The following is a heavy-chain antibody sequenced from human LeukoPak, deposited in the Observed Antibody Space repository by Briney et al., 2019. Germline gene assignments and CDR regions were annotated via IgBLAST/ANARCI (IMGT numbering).Heavy chain of an antibody. D-gene: IGHD5-12*01. Sequence: SVKVSCKASGGTFSSYAISWVRQAPGQGLEWMGGIIPIFGTANYAQKFQGRVTITADESTSTAYMELSSLRSEDRAVYYCARAGGGYERNYYYYGMDVWGQGTTVTVSS. J-gene: IGHJ6*02. V-gene: IGHV1-69*13. CDR1: GGTFSSYA. CDR3: ARAGGGYERNYYYYGMDV. CDR2: IIPIFGTA.